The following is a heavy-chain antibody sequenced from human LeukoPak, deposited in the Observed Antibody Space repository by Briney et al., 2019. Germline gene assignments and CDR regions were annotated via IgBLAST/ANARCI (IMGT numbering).Heavy chain of an antibody. CDR2: ISGSGGST. D-gene: IGHD3-22*01. J-gene: IGHJ4*02. V-gene: IGHV3-23*01. CDR1: GFTFSSYA. Sequence: GSLRLSCAASGFTFSSYAMSWVRQAPGKGLEWVSAISGSGGSTYYADSVKGRFTISRDNSKNTLYLQMNSLRAEDTAVYYCAKDRIYYYDSSGSFDYWGQGTLVTVSS. CDR3: AKDRIYYYDSSGSFDY.